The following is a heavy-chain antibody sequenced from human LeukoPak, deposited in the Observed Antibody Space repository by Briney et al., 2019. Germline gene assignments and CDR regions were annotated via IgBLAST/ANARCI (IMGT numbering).Heavy chain of an antibody. CDR1: GYSISSGYY. V-gene: IGHV4-38-2*02. CDR2: IYYSGST. J-gene: IGHJ4*02. CDR3: ARSPGPLRFGELPDY. D-gene: IGHD3-10*01. Sequence: SETLSLTCTVSGYSISSGYYWGWIRQPPGKGLEWIGSIYYSGSTYYHPSLKSRVTISIDTLKNQFSLKLSSVTAADTAVYYCARSPGPLRFGELPDYWGQGTLVTVSS.